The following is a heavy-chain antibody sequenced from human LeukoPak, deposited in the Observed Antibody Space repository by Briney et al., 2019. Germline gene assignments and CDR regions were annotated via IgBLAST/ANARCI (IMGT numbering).Heavy chain of an antibody. D-gene: IGHD6-13*01. CDR2: IRYDGSNK. Sequence: GGSLRLSCAASGFTFSSYGMHWVRQAPGKGLEWVAFIRYDGSNKYYADSVKGRFTISRDNSKNTLYLQMNSLRAEDTAVYYCAKGFVFAAAGPFDYWGQGTLVTVSS. V-gene: IGHV3-30*02. J-gene: IGHJ4*02. CDR3: AKGFVFAAAGPFDY. CDR1: GFTFSSYG.